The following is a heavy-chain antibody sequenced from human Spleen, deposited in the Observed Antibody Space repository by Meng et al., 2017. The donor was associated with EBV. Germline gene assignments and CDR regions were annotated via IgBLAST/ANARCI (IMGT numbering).Heavy chain of an antibody. CDR1: GGSINSGNW. J-gene: IGHJ4*02. CDR3: ARTYSSSIYYFDS. D-gene: IGHD6-13*01. Sequence: QVQVQEAGPELVKPSGTLSLICAGSGGSINSGNWWNWVRQPPGKGLEWSGEIYHSGSTNYNPSLESRVTISVDKSKNQFSLKLSSVTAADTAVYYCARTYSSSIYYFDSWGPGTLVTVSS. V-gene: IGHV4-4*02. CDR2: IYHSGST.